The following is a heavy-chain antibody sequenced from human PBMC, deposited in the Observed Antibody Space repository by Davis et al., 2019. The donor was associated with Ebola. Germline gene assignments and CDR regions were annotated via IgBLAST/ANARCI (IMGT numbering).Heavy chain of an antibody. CDR1: GFTFSSYA. V-gene: IGHV3-7*01. CDR2: IKEDGSEK. CDR3: ATLPGYY. J-gene: IGHJ4*02. Sequence: GESLKISCAASGFTFSSYAMHWVRQAPGKGLEWVANIKEDGSEKHYVDSVKGRFTISRDNAKNTLYLQMNNLRVEDTAVYYCATLPGYYWGQGTLVTVSS. D-gene: IGHD1-26*01.